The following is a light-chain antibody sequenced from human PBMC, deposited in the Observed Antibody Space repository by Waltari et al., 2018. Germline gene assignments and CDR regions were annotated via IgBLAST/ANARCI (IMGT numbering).Light chain of an antibody. Sequence: SSELTQDPAVSVALGQTVRITCQGDGLGSYYASWYKQKAGQAPVLVIDGKNSRPSGIPDRFSGSTSGNTASLTITGAQAEDEADYYCNSRDRSGNYLGVFGGGTKLTVL. V-gene: IGLV3-19*01. CDR3: NSRDRSGNYLGV. J-gene: IGLJ2*01. CDR2: GKN. CDR1: GLGSYY.